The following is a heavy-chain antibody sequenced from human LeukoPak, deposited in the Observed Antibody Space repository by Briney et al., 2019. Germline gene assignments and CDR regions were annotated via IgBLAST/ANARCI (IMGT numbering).Heavy chain of an antibody. CDR1: GFTFSSYW. V-gene: IGHV3-7*01. J-gene: IGHJ4*02. CDR2: IKQDGSEK. Sequence: GGSLRLSCAASGFTFSSYWMSWVRQAPGKGLEWVANIKQDGSEKYYVDSVKGRFTISRDNAKNSLYLQMNSLRAEDTAVYYCARETYCTSTTCPIGDHFDYWGQGTLVTVSS. D-gene: IGHD2-2*01. CDR3: ARETYCTSTTCPIGDHFDY.